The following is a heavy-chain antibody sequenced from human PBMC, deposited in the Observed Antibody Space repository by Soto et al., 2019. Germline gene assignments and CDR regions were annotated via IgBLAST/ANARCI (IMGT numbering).Heavy chain of an antibody. D-gene: IGHD6-19*01. CDR1: GYTFTGYY. CDR2: INPNSGGT. V-gene: IGHV1-2*04. Sequence: QVQLVQSGAEVKKPGASVKVSCKASGYTFTGYYMHWVRQAPGQGLEWMGWINPNSGGTNYAQKFQGWVTMTRDTSISTAYMELSRLRSDDTAVYYCARGLLAVAGTRECDPWGQGTLVTVSS. CDR3: ARGLLAVAGTRECDP. J-gene: IGHJ5*02.